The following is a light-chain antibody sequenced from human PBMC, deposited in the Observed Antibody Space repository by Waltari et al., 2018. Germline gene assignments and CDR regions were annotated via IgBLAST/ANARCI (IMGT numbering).Light chain of an antibody. J-gene: IGLJ3*02. Sequence: QSVLTQAPSMSGAPGQRVTISCTGSGSNIGAGFDVHWYQQLPRAAPNPPLYGSTSRPLGVPDRFFGSTSGTSASLVIIGLQPEDEAVYYCQSYDTSLSVVFGGGTKLTVL. V-gene: IGLV1-40*01. CDR3: QSYDTSLSVV. CDR1: GSNIGAGFD. CDR2: GST.